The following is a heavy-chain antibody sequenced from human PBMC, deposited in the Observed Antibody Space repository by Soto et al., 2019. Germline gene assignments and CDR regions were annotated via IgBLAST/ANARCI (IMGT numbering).Heavy chain of an antibody. V-gene: IGHV4-34*01. CDR3: ARGGSSDWQVAFDF. Sequence: SETLSLTCDVYGGSFCGYFWNWIRQSPGKGLEWIGKVNHNGRNNYNPSLKSRVTISLDMSKKQISLKLTSVTAADTAVYYCARGGSSDWQVAFDFWGQGTMVTASS. D-gene: IGHD6-19*01. CDR1: GGSFCGYF. J-gene: IGHJ3*01. CDR2: VNHNGRN.